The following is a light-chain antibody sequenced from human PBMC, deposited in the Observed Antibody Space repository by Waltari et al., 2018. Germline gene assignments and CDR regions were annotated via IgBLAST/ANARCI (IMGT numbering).Light chain of an antibody. V-gene: IGLV2-23*02. CDR3: CSYAGVDTFYV. CDR1: SSDVGSYDL. J-gene: IGLJ1*01. Sequence: QSALTQPASVSGSPGQSITIPCTGTSSDVGSYDLVSWYQQHPGKAPKLIIYEVNERPVGLSNRCSGSKSGNTASLTISGLQAEDEADYYCCSYAGVDTFYVFGTGTKVTVL. CDR2: EVN.